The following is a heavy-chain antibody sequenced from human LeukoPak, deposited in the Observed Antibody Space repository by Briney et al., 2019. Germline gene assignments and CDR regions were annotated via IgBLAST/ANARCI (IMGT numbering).Heavy chain of an antibody. CDR2: ISYDGSNK. CDR3: AREGPLAAHAFDI. J-gene: IGHJ3*02. Sequence: GGSLRLSCAASGFTFSSYGMHWVRQAPGKGLEWVAVISYDGSNKYYADSVKGRFTISRDNSKNTLYLQMNSLRAEDTAVYYCAREGPLAAHAFDIWGQGTMVTVSS. V-gene: IGHV3-30*03. D-gene: IGHD6-6*01. CDR1: GFTFSSYG.